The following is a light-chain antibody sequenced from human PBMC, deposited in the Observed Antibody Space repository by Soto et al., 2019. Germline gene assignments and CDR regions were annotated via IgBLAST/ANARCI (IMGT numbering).Light chain of an antibody. CDR3: AAWDDKLNHWL. Sequence: QSVLTQPPSASGTPGQRVTMSCSGGSSNIGNSAVNWYQQLPGTAPKLLIYSTNQRPSGVPDRFSGSKSGTSASLAVSGLQSEDEADYYCAAWDDKLNHWLFGGGTKVTVL. V-gene: IGLV1-44*01. CDR2: STN. CDR1: SSNIGNSA. J-gene: IGLJ3*02.